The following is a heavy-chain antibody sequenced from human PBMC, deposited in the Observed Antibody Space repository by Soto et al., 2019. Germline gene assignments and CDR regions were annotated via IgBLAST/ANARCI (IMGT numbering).Heavy chain of an antibody. J-gene: IGHJ5*02. CDR2: INHSGST. CDR1: GGSFSGYY. Sequence: QVQLQQWGAGLLKPSETLSLTCAVYGGSFSGYYWSWIRQPPGKGLEWIGEINHSGSTNYNPSLKSRVTISVDTSKNQFSLKLSSVTATDTAVYYCARADVDTATVPGLSSAGTKYNWFDPWGQGTLVTVSS. D-gene: IGHD5-18*01. CDR3: ARADVDTATVPGLSSAGTKYNWFDP. V-gene: IGHV4-34*01.